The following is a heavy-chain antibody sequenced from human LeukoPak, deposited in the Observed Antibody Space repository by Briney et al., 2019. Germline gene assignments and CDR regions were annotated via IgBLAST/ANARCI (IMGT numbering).Heavy chain of an antibody. CDR3: LSGPGH. V-gene: IGHV3-74*01. Sequence: GGSLRLSCAASGFTFSDFWMHWVRHAPGKGPVWVSRIRPDGTDASYADSVKGRFTISRDNARNTLFLQISSLRDEDTAVFYCLSGPGHCGQGALVTVSS. J-gene: IGHJ4*02. CDR1: GFTFSDFW. D-gene: IGHD6-25*01. CDR2: IRPDGTDA.